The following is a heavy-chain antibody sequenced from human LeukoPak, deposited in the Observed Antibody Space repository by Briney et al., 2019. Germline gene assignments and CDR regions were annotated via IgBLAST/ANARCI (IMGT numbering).Heavy chain of an antibody. J-gene: IGHJ4*02. V-gene: IGHV4-30-2*01. CDR3: AREEREMTTVTTWYFDY. CDR1: GGSISSGGYY. CDR2: INHSGST. D-gene: IGHD4-17*01. Sequence: SQTLSLTCTVSGGSISSGGYYWSWIRQPPGKGLEWIGEINHSGSTNYNPSLKSRVTISVDTSKNQFSLKLSSVTAADTAVYYCAREEREMTTVTTWYFDYWGQGTLVTVSS.